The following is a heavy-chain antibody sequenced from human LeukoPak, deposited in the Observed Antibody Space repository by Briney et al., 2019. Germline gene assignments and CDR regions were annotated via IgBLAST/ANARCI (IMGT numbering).Heavy chain of an antibody. CDR2: INPNITTT. Sequence: ASVKVSCKASGYTFSGRYIHWVRQAPGQGLEWMGWINPNITTTNFAQKFQGRVTLTRDTSISTAYMDLTWLTSDDTAVYYCARGGTICSGSDCYLNWLDSWGQGTLVTVSS. D-gene: IGHD2-21*02. V-gene: IGHV1-2*02. J-gene: IGHJ5*01. CDR1: GYTFSGRY. CDR3: ARGGTICSGSDCYLNWLDS.